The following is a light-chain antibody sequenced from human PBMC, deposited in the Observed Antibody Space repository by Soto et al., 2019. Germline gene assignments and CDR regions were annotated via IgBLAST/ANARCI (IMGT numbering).Light chain of an antibody. CDR1: SNDIGAYNY. CDR3: NSYTSSVTYV. Sequence: QLVLTQPASVSGSPGQSITISCTGTSNDIGAYNYVSWYQQHPGKAPKLIIYDVSNRPSGVSNRFSGSKSGNTASLTISGLQAEDEADYYCNSYTSSVTYVFGTGTQLTVL. J-gene: IGLJ1*01. V-gene: IGLV2-14*01. CDR2: DVS.